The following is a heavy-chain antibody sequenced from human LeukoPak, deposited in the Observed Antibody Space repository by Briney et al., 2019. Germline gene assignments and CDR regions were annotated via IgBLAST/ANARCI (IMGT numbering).Heavy chain of an antibody. D-gene: IGHD6-19*01. J-gene: IGHJ3*02. CDR1: GYTFTSYD. V-gene: IGHV1-8*03. CDR3: ARGAFGYSSGYAFDI. Sequence: ASVKVSCKASGYTFTSYDINWVRQATGQGLEWIGWMNPNSGNTGYAQKFQGRVTITRNTSISTAYMELSSLRSEDTAVYYCARGAFGYSSGYAFDIWGQGTMVTVSS. CDR2: MNPNSGNT.